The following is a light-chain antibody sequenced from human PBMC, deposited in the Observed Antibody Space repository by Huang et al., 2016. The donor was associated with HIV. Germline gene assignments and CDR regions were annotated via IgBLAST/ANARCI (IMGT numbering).Light chain of an antibody. CDR3: QQYGSSPTT. CDR1: QSVGSGY. Sequence: EVVLTQSPATLSLSPGQRATRSCRASQSVGSGYFAWYQQKPGQAPRLLIYETSTMACGIPSRFSGSGSGTEFTLIISRLEPEDFAMYYCQQYGSSPTTFGHGTRVDIK. V-gene: IGKV3-20*01. CDR2: ETS. J-gene: IGKJ1*01.